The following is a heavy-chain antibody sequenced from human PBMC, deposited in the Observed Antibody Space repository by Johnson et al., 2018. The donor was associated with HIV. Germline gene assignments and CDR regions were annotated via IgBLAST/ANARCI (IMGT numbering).Heavy chain of an antibody. Sequence: EVQLVESGGGVVRPGGSLRLSCEASGFTFISYWMHWVRQAPGKGLMWVSGINWNGCSTGYADSVNGRFTISRDNAKNSLYLQMNSLRAEDTAVYYCARGVLLWFREPVDAFDIWGHGTMVTLSS. CDR2: INWNGCST. D-gene: IGHD3-10*01. CDR1: GFTFISYW. V-gene: IGHV3-20*04. CDR3: ARGVLLWFREPVDAFDI. J-gene: IGHJ3*02.